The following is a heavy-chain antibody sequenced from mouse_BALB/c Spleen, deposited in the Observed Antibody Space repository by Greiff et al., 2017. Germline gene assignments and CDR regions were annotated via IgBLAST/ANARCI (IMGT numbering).Heavy chain of an antibody. CDR2: ISSGGSYT. Sequence: EVQGVDSGGDLVKPGGSLKLSCAASGFTFSSYGMSWVRQTPDKRLEWVATISSGGSYTYYPDSVKGRFTISRDNAKNTLYLQMSSLKSEDTAMYYCARQGGAYYFDYWGQGTTLTVSS. V-gene: IGHV5-6*01. CDR1: GFTFSSYG. CDR3: ARQGGAYYFDY. J-gene: IGHJ2*01.